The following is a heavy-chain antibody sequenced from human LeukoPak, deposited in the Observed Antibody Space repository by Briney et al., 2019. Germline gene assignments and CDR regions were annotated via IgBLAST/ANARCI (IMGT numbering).Heavy chain of an antibody. CDR3: AREGIAVAEQNN. CDR1: GFTFSNSG. D-gene: IGHD6-19*01. CDR2: ISGSGDST. V-gene: IGHV3-23*01. J-gene: IGHJ4*02. Sequence: GGTPRLSCAASGFTFSNSGMNWVRQAPGKGLEWVSTISGSGDSTYYADSVKGRFTTSRDNSKNTLYLQMNSLRAEDTAVYYCAREGIAVAEQNNWGQGTLVTVSS.